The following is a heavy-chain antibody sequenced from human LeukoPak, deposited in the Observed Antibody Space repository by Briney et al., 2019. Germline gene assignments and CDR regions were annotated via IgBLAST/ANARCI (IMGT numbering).Heavy chain of an antibody. D-gene: IGHD2-21*02. J-gene: IGHJ4*02. CDR1: GYTFTGYY. Sequence: ASVKVSCKASGYTFTGYYIHWVRQAPGQGLEWMGWINPNSDDTNYAQKFQGRVTMTRDTSISTAYMELSRLRSDDTAVYYCARGGSYCGGDCYQDYWGQGTLVTVSS. CDR2: INPNSDDT. V-gene: IGHV1-2*02. CDR3: ARGGSYCGGDCYQDY.